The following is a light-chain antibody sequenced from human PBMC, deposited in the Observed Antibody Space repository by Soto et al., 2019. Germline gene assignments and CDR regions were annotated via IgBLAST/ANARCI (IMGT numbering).Light chain of an antibody. CDR1: ESVHRN. CDR3: QHYNNWPPT. CDR2: YAS. Sequence: EMVMTQSPATLSVSPGERVTLSCRASESVHRNLAWYQQKPGQGPSLLIYYASTRATGVPDRFTGSGSGTEFTLTISSLQSEDSGXYHCQHYNNWPPTFGPGTKVEIK. J-gene: IGKJ3*01. V-gene: IGKV3-15*01.